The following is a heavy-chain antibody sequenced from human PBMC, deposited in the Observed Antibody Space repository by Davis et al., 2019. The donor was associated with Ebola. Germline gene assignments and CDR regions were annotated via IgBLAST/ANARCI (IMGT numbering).Heavy chain of an antibody. V-gene: IGHV4-4*07. D-gene: IGHD6-13*01. J-gene: IGHJ6*02. CDR3: ARHLGIAATYGMDV. Sequence: PSETLSLTCTVSGCSISSYYWSWIRQPAGKGLEWIGRIYTSGSTNYNPSLKSRVTMSVDTSKNQFSLKLSSVTAADTAVYYCARHLGIAATYGMDVWGQGTTVTVSS. CDR2: IYTSGST. CDR1: GCSISSYY.